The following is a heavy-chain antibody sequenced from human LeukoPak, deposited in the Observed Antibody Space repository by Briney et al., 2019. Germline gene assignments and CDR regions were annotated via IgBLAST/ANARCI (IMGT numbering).Heavy chain of an antibody. CDR1: GFTFSSYA. J-gene: IGHJ6*03. CDR3: AGDTRAIAARPLGGYYYYYMDV. CDR2: IYSGGST. D-gene: IGHD6-6*01. Sequence: HPGESLRLSCAASGFTFSSYAMSWVRQAPGKGLEWVSVIYSGGSTYYADSVKGRFTISRDNSKNTLYLQMNSLRAEDTAVYYCAGDTRAIAARPLGGYYYYYMDVWGKGTTVTVSS. V-gene: IGHV3-53*01.